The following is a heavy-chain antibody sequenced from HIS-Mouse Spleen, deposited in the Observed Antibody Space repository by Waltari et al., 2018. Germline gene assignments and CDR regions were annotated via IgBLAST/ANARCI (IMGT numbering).Heavy chain of an antibody. CDR2: IYSRGRT. J-gene: IGHJ3*02. D-gene: IGHD1-20*01. Sequence: QVQLQESGPGLVKPSETLSLTCTVPGGSISSYYWRWLRQPPGKGLEWIGVIYSRGRTNQNPALKSRGTISVDTSTNQFSLKLSSVTAADTAVYYCARREGPYNWNLDAFDIWGQGTMVTVSS. CDR3: ARREGPYNWNLDAFDI. V-gene: IGHV4-59*08. CDR1: GGSISSYY.